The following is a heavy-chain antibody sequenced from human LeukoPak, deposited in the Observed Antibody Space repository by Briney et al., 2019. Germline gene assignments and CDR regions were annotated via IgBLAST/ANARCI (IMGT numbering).Heavy chain of an antibody. J-gene: IGHJ4*02. CDR1: GFTFSSYA. D-gene: IGHD1-26*01. Sequence: GGSLRLSCAVSGFTFSSYAMSWVRQAPGKGLEWVSSISSSSSYIYYADSVKGRFTISRDNAKNSLYLQMNSLRAEDTAVYYCARDRGGARPIDYWGQGTLVTVSS. CDR3: ARDRGGARPIDY. V-gene: IGHV3-21*01. CDR2: ISSSSSYI.